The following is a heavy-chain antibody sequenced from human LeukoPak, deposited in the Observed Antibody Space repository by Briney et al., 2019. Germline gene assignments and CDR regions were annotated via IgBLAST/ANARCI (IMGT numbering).Heavy chain of an antibody. D-gene: IGHD3-22*01. CDR3: TTDRPYYYDSSGYSHGLD. J-gene: IGHJ4*02. CDR1: GFTFSNAW. V-gene: IGHV3-15*01. Sequence: GGSLRLSCAASGFTFSNAWMSWVRQAPGKGLEWVGRIKSKTDGGTTDYAAPVKGRFTISRDDSKNTLYLQMNSLKTEDTAVYYCTTDRPYYYDSSGYSHGLDWGQGTLVTVSS. CDR2: IKSKTDGGTT.